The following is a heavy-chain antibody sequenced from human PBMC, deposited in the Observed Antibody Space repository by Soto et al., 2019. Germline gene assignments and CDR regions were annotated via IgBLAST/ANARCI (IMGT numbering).Heavy chain of an antibody. Sequence: SVKVSCKASGGSLSNYGISWVRQAPGQGLEWMGGIIPVFGTANYAQKFQGRVTITADESTNIVYMDVTSLRSEDTAVYYCARGDATKIVVTTYYAMDVWGQGTTLTVSS. J-gene: IGHJ6*02. CDR2: IIPVFGTA. CDR3: ARGDATKIVVTTYYAMDV. D-gene: IGHD4-17*01. CDR1: GGSLSNYG. V-gene: IGHV1-69*13.